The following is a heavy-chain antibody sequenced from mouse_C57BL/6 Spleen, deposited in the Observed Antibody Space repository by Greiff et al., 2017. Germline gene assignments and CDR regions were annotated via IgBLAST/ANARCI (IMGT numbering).Heavy chain of an antibody. CDR1: GFTFSNYW. D-gene: IGHD2-2*01. CDR3: TRGDPYGYDDY. Sequence: EVKVEESGGGLVQPGGSMKLSCVASGFTFSNYWMNWVRQSPEKGLEWVAQIRLKSDNYATHYAESVKGRFTISRDDSKSSVYLQMNNLRAEDTGIYYCTRGDPYGYDDYWGQGTTLTVSS. CDR2: IRLKSDNYAT. V-gene: IGHV6-3*01. J-gene: IGHJ2*01.